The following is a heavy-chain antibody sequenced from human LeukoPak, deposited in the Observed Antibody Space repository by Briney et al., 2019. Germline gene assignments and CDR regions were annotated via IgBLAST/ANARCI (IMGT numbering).Heavy chain of an antibody. CDR1: GFTFSSYA. V-gene: IGHV3-23*01. Sequence: GGSLRLSCAASGFTFSSYAMSWVRQAPGKGLEWVSAISGSGGSTYYADSVKGRFTISRDNSKNTLYLQMNGLRAEDTAVYYCARDPSGSYFYFDYWGQGTLVTVSS. D-gene: IGHD1-26*01. CDR2: ISGSGGST. J-gene: IGHJ4*02. CDR3: ARDPSGSYFYFDY.